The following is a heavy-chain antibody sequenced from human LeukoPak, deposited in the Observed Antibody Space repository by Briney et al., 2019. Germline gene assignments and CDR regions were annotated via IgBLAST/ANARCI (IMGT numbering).Heavy chain of an antibody. CDR3: AKVKYSSGWSLDY. J-gene: IGHJ4*02. CDR1: GFTFSSYA. V-gene: IGHV3-23*01. Sequence: GGSLRLPCAASGFTFSSYAMSWVRQAPGKGLEWVSAISGSSGSTYYADSVKGRFTISRDNSKNTLYLQMNSLRAEDTAVYYCAKVKYSSGWSLDYWGQGTLVTVSS. D-gene: IGHD6-19*01. CDR2: ISGSSGST.